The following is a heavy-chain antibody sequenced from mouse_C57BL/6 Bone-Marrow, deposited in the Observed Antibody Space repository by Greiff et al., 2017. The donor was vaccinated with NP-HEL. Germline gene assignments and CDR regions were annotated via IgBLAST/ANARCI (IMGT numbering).Heavy chain of an antibody. CDR2: IGPGSGST. V-gene: IGHV1-77*01. D-gene: IGHD2-1*01. Sequence: VKLQESGAELVKPGASVKISCKASGYTFTDYYINWVKQRPGQGLEWIGKIGPGSGSTYYNEKFKGKVTLTADKSSSTVYMQLSSLTSEDSAVYFCAKNYGKGYYYAMDYWGQGTSVTVAS. CDR3: AKNYGKGYYYAMDY. CDR1: GYTFTDYY. J-gene: IGHJ4*01.